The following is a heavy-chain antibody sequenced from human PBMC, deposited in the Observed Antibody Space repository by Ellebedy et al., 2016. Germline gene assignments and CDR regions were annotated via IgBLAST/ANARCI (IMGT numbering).Heavy chain of an antibody. CDR2: IYQTGSS. J-gene: IGHJ4*02. D-gene: IGHD4-23*01. CDR3: ARAWYGGNDY. CDR1: GASISSNDW. V-gene: IGHV4-4*02. Sequence: SETLSLXXAVSGASISSNDWWTWVRQSPGKGLEWIGEIYQTGSSNYSPSLKSRVTISIDKSKNHFSLTLNSVTAADTAVYYGARAWYGGNDYWGQGTLVTVSS.